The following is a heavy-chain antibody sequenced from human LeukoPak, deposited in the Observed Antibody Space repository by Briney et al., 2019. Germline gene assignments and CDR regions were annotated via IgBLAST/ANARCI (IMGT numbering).Heavy chain of an antibody. D-gene: IGHD5-18*01. CDR2: IYYSGST. Sequence: SETLSLTCTVSGGSISSSSYYWGWIRQPPGKGLEWIGSIYYSGSTYYNPSLESRVTISVDTSKNQFSLKLSSVTAADTAVYYCARLFFVDTAMVIPNWFDPWGQGTLVTVSS. CDR3: ARLFFVDTAMVIPNWFDP. V-gene: IGHV4-39*01. J-gene: IGHJ5*02. CDR1: GGSISSSSYY.